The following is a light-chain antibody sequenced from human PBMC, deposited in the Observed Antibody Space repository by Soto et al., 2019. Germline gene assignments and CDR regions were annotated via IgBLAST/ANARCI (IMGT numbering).Light chain of an antibody. CDR2: WAS. CDR3: QQYNDSFRT. J-gene: IGKJ1*01. Sequence: DIVMTQSPDSLAVYLGERATINCKSSQSVLHTSNKRNYLGWYQQKAGQPPKLIMYWASTRESGVPDRFSGRGSVTDCPLPISHVQEEDFAVYFCQQYNDSFRTFGQGTKVEIK. CDR1: QSVLHTSNKRNY. V-gene: IGKV4-1*01.